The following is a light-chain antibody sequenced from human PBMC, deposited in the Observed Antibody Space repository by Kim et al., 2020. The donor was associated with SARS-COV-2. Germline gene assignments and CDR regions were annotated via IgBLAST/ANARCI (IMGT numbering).Light chain of an antibody. V-gene: IGLV5-45*02. CDR1: RGINVCSYT. J-gene: IGLJ3*02. CDR2: YKSDSDN. Sequence: CTLGRGINVCSYTICWYQQKPGSPPQYLLRYKSDSDNQQGSGVPSRFSGSKDVSANSGILLISGLQSEDEADYYCMIWHSSAWVFGGGTKLTVL. CDR3: MIWHSSAWV.